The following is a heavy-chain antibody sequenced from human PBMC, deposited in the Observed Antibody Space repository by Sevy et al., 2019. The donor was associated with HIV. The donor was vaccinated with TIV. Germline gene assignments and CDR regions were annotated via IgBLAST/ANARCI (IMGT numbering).Heavy chain of an antibody. V-gene: IGHV4-39*02. CDR2: IYYRGNT. CDR3: ARRAYGSSHYFDY. CDR1: GDSITSSSYY. Sequence: SETLSLTCSVSGDSITSSSYYWGWIRQPPGKGLEWIGIIYYRGNTYYNPSLKSRVTIFVDTCKNHFSLNLTSVTAADTAFYYCARRAYGSSHYFDYWGQGTLVTVSS. J-gene: IGHJ4*02. D-gene: IGHD6-13*01.